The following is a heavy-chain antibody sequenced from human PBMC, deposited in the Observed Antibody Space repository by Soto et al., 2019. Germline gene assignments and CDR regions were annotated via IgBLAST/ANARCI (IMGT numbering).Heavy chain of an antibody. CDR3: ARDRSLMVYATPSFDF. Sequence: EVQLVESGGGLVQPGGSLRLSCAASGFTFSSYSMNWVRQAPGKGLEWVSYISSSSSTIYYADSVKGRFTISRDNAKNSLYQQMNSLRDEDTAVYYCARDRSLMVYATPSFDFWGQGTLVTVSS. J-gene: IGHJ4*02. CDR1: GFTFSSYS. D-gene: IGHD2-8*01. CDR2: ISSSSSTI. V-gene: IGHV3-48*02.